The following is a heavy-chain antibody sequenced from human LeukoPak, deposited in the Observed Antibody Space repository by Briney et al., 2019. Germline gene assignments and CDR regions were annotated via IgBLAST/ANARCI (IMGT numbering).Heavy chain of an antibody. J-gene: IGHJ4*02. CDR1: GSSISSYY. CDR2: IYTSGST. V-gene: IGHV4-4*07. D-gene: IGHD6-6*01. Sequence: SETLSLTCTVSGSSISSYYWSWIRQPAGKGLEWIGRIYTSGSTNYNPSLKSRVTMSVDTSKNQFSLKLSSVTAADTAVYYCARGLKRVIAARGYFDYWGQGTLVTVSS. CDR3: ARGLKRVIAARGYFDY.